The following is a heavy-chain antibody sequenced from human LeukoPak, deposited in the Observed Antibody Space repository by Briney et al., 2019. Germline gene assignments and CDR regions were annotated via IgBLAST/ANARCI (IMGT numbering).Heavy chain of an antibody. CDR1: GFTFRTSG. CDR2: ISSSGTTI. J-gene: IGHJ4*02. CDR3: AKDGGTHFDH. V-gene: IGHV3-48*01. D-gene: IGHD1-26*01. Sequence: VGSLRLSCTASGFTFRTSGMNWVRQAPGKGLEWVSYISSSGTTISYAQSVKGRFTITRDNAQNSLTLHMNTLRADDTAVYYCAKDGGTHFDHWGQGTLVTGSS.